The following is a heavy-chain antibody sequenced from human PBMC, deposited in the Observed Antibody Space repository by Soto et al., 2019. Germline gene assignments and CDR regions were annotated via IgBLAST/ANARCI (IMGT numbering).Heavy chain of an antibody. Sequence: QVQLVQSGAEVKKPGASVKVSCKASGNTFTTYYIQWVRQAPGQGLEWMGVISPSGGTTTYAQKCKSRVTMTRDTSTSTVHMELSRLRSEDTAVYYCARQRSDRSGYNGGYNNYWGQGTLVTVSS. D-gene: IGHD3-22*01. V-gene: IGHV1-46*01. J-gene: IGHJ4*02. CDR3: ARQRSDRSGYNGGYNNY. CDR1: GNTFTTYY. CDR2: ISPSGGTT.